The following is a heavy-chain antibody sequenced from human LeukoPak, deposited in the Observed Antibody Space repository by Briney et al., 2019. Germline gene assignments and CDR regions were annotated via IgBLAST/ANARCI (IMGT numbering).Heavy chain of an antibody. CDR2: IKQDGGEE. J-gene: IGHJ4*02. Sequence: GGSLRLSCVASGFTFSNYWMSWVRQVPGKGLEWVANIKQDGGEEYYVDSVKGRFTISKDNTKNSLYLQMDSLRHEDTAVYYCAREWLAAFDSWGQGTLVTVSS. D-gene: IGHD6-19*01. V-gene: IGHV3-7*01. CDR1: GFTFSNYW. CDR3: AREWLAAFDS.